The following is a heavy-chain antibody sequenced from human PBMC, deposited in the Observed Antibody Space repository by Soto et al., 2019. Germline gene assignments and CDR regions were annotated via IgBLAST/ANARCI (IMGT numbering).Heavy chain of an antibody. CDR3: AIGPNDRKGWSGP. V-gene: IGHV1-18*01. Sequence: QVQLVQSGVEVKKPGASVKVSCKASGYTFTSYGISWVRQAPGQGLEWMAWISAYNGNTKYAQKGQGRVTMTTDTSTNTAYMEQRSLSSDDTAVYYCAIGPNDRKGWSGPWGQGTLVTVSS. D-gene: IGHD3-22*01. CDR1: GYTFTSYG. J-gene: IGHJ5*02. CDR2: ISAYNGNT.